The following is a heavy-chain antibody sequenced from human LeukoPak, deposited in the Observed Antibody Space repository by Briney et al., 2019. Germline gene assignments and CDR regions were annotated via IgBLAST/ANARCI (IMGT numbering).Heavy chain of an antibody. Sequence: PGGSLRLSCAASGFTFSSYSMNWVRQAPGKGLEWVSSISSSSSYIYYADSVKGRFTISRDNAKNSLYLQMNSLRAEDTAVYYCAPSGGYVAGLTYWGQGTLVTVSS. CDR2: ISSSSSYI. CDR3: APSGGYVAGLTY. J-gene: IGHJ4*02. CDR1: GFTFSSYS. D-gene: IGHD3-10*01. V-gene: IGHV3-21*01.